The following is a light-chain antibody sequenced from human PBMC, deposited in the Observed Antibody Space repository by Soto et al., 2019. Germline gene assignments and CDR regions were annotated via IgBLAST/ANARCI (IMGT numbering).Light chain of an antibody. J-gene: IGKJ1*01. CDR1: QSISSK. CDR3: QQYNSYEGT. V-gene: IGKV1-5*03. Sequence: DIPMTQSPSTLSASVGDRVTITCRASQSISSKLAWYQQKVGKAPKLLIYKASSLESGVPLRFSGSGSGTEFTITISSLQPDDFATYYCQQYNSYEGTFGQGTKVEIK. CDR2: KAS.